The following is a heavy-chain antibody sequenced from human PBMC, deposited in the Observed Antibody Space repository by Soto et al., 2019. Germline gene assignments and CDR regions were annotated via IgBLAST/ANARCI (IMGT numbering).Heavy chain of an antibody. Sequence: GGSLRLSCAASGFTFSNAWMSWVRQAPGKGLEWVGRIKSKTDGGTTDYAAPVKGRFTISRDDSKNTLYLQMNSLKTEDTAVYYCTTDIDIVVVTASYYYYGMDVWGQGTTVNVSS. V-gene: IGHV3-15*01. CDR3: TTDIDIVVVTASYYYYGMDV. CDR2: IKSKTDGGTT. J-gene: IGHJ6*02. D-gene: IGHD2-21*02. CDR1: GFTFSNAW.